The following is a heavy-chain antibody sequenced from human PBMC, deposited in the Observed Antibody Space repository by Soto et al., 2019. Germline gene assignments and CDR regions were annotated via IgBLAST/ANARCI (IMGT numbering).Heavy chain of an antibody. Sequence: EVQLLESGGGLVQHGGSLRLSCVASGFTLSTYAMSWVRQAPGKGLEWVSGITGSGGSTYYADSVKGRSTISTDNSKSTVSLHMNSLGAEDTAVYYCVNHRGSPSGAFDIWGQGTMVTVSS. CDR3: VNHRGSPSGAFDI. CDR1: GFTLSTYA. J-gene: IGHJ3*02. V-gene: IGHV3-23*01. CDR2: ITGSGGST. D-gene: IGHD2-15*01.